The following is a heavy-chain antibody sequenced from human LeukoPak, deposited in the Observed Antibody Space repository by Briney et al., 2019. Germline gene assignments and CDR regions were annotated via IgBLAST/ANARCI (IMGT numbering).Heavy chain of an antibody. V-gene: IGHV4-34*01. D-gene: IGHD5-18*01. Sequence: KPSETLSLTCAVYGGSFSGYYWSWIRQPPGKGLEWIGEINHSGSTNYNPSLKSRVTISVDTSKNQFSLKLSSVTAADTAVYYCARGYSYRHYYYYGMDVWGQGTTVTVSS. CDR2: INHSGST. J-gene: IGHJ6*02. CDR1: GGSFSGYY. CDR3: ARGYSYRHYYYYGMDV.